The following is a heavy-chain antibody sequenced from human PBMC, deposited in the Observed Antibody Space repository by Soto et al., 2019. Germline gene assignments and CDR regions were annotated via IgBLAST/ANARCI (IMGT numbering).Heavy chain of an antibody. D-gene: IGHD5-18*01. CDR1: GLAFSSYG. J-gene: IGHJ4*02. V-gene: IGHV3-30*03. Sequence: AQLVESGGGMVQPGRSLRLSCAASGLAFSSYGMHWVRQAPGTGQEWVAVISYDGSLQHYADSVKGRFTISRDNSKNMVLLQISSLRAEDTAVYYCVSDRGYGHASVPYSWGQGTLVSVSS. CDR2: ISYDGSLQ. CDR3: VSDRGYGHASVPYS.